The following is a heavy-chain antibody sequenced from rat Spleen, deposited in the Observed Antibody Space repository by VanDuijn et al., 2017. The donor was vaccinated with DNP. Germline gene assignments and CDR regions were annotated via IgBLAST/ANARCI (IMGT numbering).Heavy chain of an antibody. Sequence: EVQLVESGGGPVQPGRSLKLSCVASGFIFSNHWMTWIRQAPKKGLEWVATISYDGRDTYYRDSVKGRFTISRDNAKSTLYLQMDSLRSEDTATYYCTTAIRGSGVMDAWGQGASVTVSS. D-gene: IGHD4-3*01. V-gene: IGHV5-31*01. CDR3: TTAIRGSGVMDA. CDR2: ISYDGRDT. CDR1: GFIFSNHW. J-gene: IGHJ4*01.